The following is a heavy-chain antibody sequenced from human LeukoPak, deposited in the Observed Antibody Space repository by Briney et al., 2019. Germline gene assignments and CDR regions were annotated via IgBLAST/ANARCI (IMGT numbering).Heavy chain of an antibody. CDR1: GGSFSGYY. CDR2: INHSGST. J-gene: IGHJ4*02. D-gene: IGHD6-13*01. CDR3: ARTPIAAARYYFDY. V-gene: IGHV4-34*01. Sequence: TSETLSLTCAVYGGSFSGYYWSWIRQPPGKGLEWIGEINHSGSTNYNPSLKSRVTISVDTSKNQFSLKLSSVTAADTAVYYCARTPIAAARYYFDYWGQGTLVTVSS.